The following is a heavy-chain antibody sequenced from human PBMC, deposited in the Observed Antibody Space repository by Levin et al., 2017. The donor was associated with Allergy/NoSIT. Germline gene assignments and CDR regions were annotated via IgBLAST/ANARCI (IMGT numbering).Heavy chain of an antibody. D-gene: IGHD5-12*01. V-gene: IGHV4-34*01. CDR1: GGSFSGYY. J-gene: IGHJ4*02. CDR3: ARERGYSGYIDY. CDR2: INHSGST. Sequence: GSLRLSCAVYGGSFSGYYWSWIRQPPGKGLEWIGEINHSGSTNYNPSLKSRVTISVDTSKNQFSLKLSSVTAADTAVYYCARERGYSGYIDYWGQGTLVTVSS.